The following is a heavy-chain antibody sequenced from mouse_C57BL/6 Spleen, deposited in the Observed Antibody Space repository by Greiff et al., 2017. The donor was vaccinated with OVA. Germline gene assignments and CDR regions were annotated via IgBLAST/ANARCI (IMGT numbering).Heavy chain of an antibody. CDR1: GFTFSSYG. Sequence: EVQVVESGGDLVKPGGSLKLSCAASGFTFSSYGMSWVRQTPDKRLEWVATISSGGSYTYYPDSVKGRFTISRDNAKNTLYLQMSSLKSEDTAMYYCARHSDYYGSRYWYFDVWGTGTTVTVSS. J-gene: IGHJ1*03. CDR3: ARHSDYYGSRYWYFDV. CDR2: ISSGGSYT. V-gene: IGHV5-6*01. D-gene: IGHD1-1*01.